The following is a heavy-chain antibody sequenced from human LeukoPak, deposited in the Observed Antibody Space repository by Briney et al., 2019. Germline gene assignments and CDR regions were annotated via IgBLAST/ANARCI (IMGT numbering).Heavy chain of an antibody. CDR1: GFTFSSYS. Sequence: PGGALRLSCAACGFTFSSYSMNWVRQAPGKGLEWVSSISSSSSYIYYADSVKGRFTISRDNAKNSLYLQMNGLSAEDTAVYYCAELGITMIGGVWGKGTTVTISS. CDR2: ISSSSSYI. D-gene: IGHD3-10*02. CDR3: AELGITMIGGV. V-gene: IGHV3-21*01. J-gene: IGHJ6*04.